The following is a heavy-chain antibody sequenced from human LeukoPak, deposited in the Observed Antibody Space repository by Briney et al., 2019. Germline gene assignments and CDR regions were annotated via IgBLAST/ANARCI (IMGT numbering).Heavy chain of an antibody. CDR2: LTTGGTS. CDR1: GDSFTPYY. CDR3: VRDSGSDDYGAKFDL. D-gene: IGHD4-17*01. Sequence: PAETLSLTCSVPGDSFTPYYWGWIRQPVGKSVYWIEHLTTGGTSNYNPTLQSRVTMSLDASKIVFSLRLTSVTAADTALYYCVRDSGSDDYGAKFDLWGQGILVTVYS. V-gene: IGHV4-4*07. J-gene: IGHJ1*01.